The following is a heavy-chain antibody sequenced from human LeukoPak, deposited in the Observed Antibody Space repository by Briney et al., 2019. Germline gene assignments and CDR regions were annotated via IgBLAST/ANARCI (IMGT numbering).Heavy chain of an antibody. Sequence: GGSLRLSRAASGFTFSDYAIHWVRQAPGKGLEWVAVISYDGSNKFYADSVKGRFTISRDNSNNTLCLQMNSLRAEDTAVYYCARVSPNTVTTLQYFDYWGQGTLVTVSS. CDR3: ARVSPNTVTTLQYFDY. J-gene: IGHJ4*02. CDR2: ISYDGSNK. D-gene: IGHD4-17*01. V-gene: IGHV3-30*04. CDR1: GFTFSDYA.